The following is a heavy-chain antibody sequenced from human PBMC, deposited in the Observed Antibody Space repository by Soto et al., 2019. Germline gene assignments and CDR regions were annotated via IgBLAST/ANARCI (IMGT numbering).Heavy chain of an antibody. Sequence: SVKISCKASGGTFSSYAISWVRQAPGQGLEWMGGIIPIFGTANYAQKFQGRVTITADESTSTAYMELSSLRSEDTAVYYCARDPVVVVPAAIYSGGYYYGLDVWGQGTTVTVSS. CDR3: ARDPVVVVPAAIYSGGYYYGLDV. D-gene: IGHD2-2*01. V-gene: IGHV1-69*13. CDR1: GGTFSSYA. CDR2: IIPIFGTA. J-gene: IGHJ6*02.